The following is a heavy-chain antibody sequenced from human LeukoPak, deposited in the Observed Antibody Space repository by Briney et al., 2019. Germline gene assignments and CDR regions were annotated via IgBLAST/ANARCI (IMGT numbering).Heavy chain of an antibody. J-gene: IGHJ4*02. CDR2: ISGSGGST. CDR3: AKDHGYSSFFDY. CDR1: GFTFSSYA. V-gene: IGHV3-23*01. D-gene: IGHD5-18*01. Sequence: GSLRLSCAASGFTFSSYAMSWVRQAPGEGLEWVSAISGSGGSTYYADSVKGRFTISRDNSKNTLYLQMNSLRAEDTAVYYCAKDHGYSSFFDYWGQGTLVTVSS.